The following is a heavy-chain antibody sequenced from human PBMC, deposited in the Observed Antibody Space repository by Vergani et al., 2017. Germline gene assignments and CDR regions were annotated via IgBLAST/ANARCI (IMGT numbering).Heavy chain of an antibody. CDR3: AKVDYDSSGLSAFDI. J-gene: IGHJ3*02. CDR2: ISGSGGST. CDR1: GFTFSSYA. V-gene: IGHV3-23*04. Sequence: VQLVESGGNVVQSGTSLRLSCAASGFTFSSYAMSWVRQAPGKGLEWVSAISGSGGSTYYADSVKGRFTISRDNSKNTLYLQMNSLRAEDTAVYYCAKVDYDSSGLSAFDIWGQGTMVTVSS. D-gene: IGHD3-22*01.